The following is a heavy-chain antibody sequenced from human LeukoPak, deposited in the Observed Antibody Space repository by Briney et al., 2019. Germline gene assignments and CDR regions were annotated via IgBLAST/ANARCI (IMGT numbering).Heavy chain of an antibody. J-gene: IGHJ4*02. Sequence: PSETLSLTCTVSGGSISSYYWSWIRQPPGKGLEWIGYIYYSGRTHYNPSLKSRVTISIDTSKNQFSLKLSSVTAADTAVYYCAIEAIVGAPRGDYWGQGTLVTVSS. V-gene: IGHV4-59*12. CDR2: IYYSGRT. CDR1: GGSISSYY. CDR3: AIEAIVGAPRGDY. D-gene: IGHD1-26*01.